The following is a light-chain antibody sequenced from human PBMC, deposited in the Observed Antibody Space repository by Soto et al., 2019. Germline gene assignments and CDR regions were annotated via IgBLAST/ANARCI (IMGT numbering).Light chain of an antibody. CDR2: AAS. CDR1: QSISTY. V-gene: IGKV1-39*01. Sequence: DTRMTQSPSSLSASVGDRVTITCRASQSISTYLNWYQQKPGKAPKLLIYAASSLQSGVPSRFGGSGSGTDFTLTINSLQPEDFATYYCQQSYSTPRTFGLGTKLEIK. CDR3: QQSYSTPRT. J-gene: IGKJ2*01.